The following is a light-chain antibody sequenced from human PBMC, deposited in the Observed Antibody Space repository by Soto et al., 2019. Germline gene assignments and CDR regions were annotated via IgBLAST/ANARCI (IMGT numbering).Light chain of an antibody. J-gene: IGKJ1*01. CDR1: QSVSSSY. Sequence: EIVLTQSPGTLSLSPGERATLSCRASQSVSSSYLAWYQQKPGQAPRLLIYGASGRATGIPDRFSGSGSGTDFTLTISRLEPEDFAVYYCQQYGSPRTFGQGTKVEIK. CDR3: QQYGSPRT. V-gene: IGKV3-20*01. CDR2: GAS.